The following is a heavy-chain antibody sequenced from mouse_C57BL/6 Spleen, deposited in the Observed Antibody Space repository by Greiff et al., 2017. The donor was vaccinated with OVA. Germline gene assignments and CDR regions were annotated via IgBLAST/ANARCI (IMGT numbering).Heavy chain of an antibody. J-gene: IGHJ1*03. Sequence: EVQLQQSGPELVKPGASVKISCKASGYTFTDYYMNWVKQSHGKSLEWIGDINPNTGGTSYNQKFKGKATLTVDKSSSTAYMELRSLTSEDSAVYYCARCRGRYWYFDVWGTGTTVTVSS. D-gene: IGHD3-1*01. CDR2: INPNTGGT. CDR3: ARCRGRYWYFDV. CDR1: GYTFTDYY. V-gene: IGHV1-26*01.